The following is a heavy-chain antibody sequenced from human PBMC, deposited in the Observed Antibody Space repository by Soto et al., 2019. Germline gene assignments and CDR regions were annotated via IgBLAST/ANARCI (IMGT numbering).Heavy chain of an antibody. CDR2: ISYDGSNK. D-gene: IGHD3-3*01. CDR3: AKRSAWSIFGVVINIGTDYGMDV. Sequence: GGSLRLSCAASGFTFSSYGMHWVRQAPGKGLEWVAVISYDGSNKYYADAVKGRFTISRDNSKNTLYLQMNSLRAEDTAVYYGAKRSAWSIFGVVINIGTDYGMDVWGQGTTVTVS. J-gene: IGHJ6*02. CDR1: GFTFSSYG. V-gene: IGHV3-30*18.